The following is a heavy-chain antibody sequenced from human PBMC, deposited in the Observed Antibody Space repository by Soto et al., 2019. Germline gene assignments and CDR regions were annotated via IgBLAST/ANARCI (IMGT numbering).Heavy chain of an antibody. D-gene: IGHD3-9*01. CDR1: GGSISSGGYY. J-gene: IGHJ4*02. CDR2: IYYSGST. V-gene: IGHV4-31*03. CDR3: ARGTYYDILTGYSMGYCFDY. Sequence: SETLSLTCTVSGGSISSGGYYWSWIRQHPGKGLEWIGYIYYSGSTYYNPSLKSRVTISVDTSKNQFSLKLSSVTAADTAVYYCARGTYYDILTGYSMGYCFDYWGQGTLVTVSS.